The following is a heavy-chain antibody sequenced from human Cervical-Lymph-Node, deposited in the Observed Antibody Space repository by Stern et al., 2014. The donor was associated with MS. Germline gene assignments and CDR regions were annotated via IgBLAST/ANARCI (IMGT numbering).Heavy chain of an antibody. CDR2: ITPNSGAT. CDR1: ENTFTGYY. Sequence: QLVQYGAEVKKPGASVQVTCKASENTFTGYYIHWVRQAPGQGLEWMVWITPNSGATNDAQRFQDRVSLTSDTSNTLAYMELDRLTSDDTAVYYCARISLGSGIDYWGQGSLVTVSS. D-gene: IGHD1-26*01. J-gene: IGHJ4*02. V-gene: IGHV1-2*02. CDR3: ARISLGSGIDY.